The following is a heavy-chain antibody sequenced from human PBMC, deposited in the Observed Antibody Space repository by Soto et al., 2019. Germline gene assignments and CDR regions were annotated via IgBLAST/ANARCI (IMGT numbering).Heavy chain of an antibody. Sequence: EVQLVESGGGLVQPGGSLRLSCAASGFTFSSYSMIWVRQPPGKGLECISYIDSGGTTIYQTDSVKGRFTISRDHAKNSLYLQMNSLRGEDTAVYYCARRTSGWYSDYWGLGTLVTVSS. CDR2: IDSGGTTI. J-gene: IGHJ4*02. CDR1: GFTFSSYS. D-gene: IGHD6-19*01. V-gene: IGHV3-48*01. CDR3: ARRTSGWYSDY.